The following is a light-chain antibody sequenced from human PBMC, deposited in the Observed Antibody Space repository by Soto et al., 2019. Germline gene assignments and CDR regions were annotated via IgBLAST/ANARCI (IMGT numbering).Light chain of an antibody. J-gene: IGKJ1*01. Sequence: ESVLTQSPGTLSLSPGERATLSCRTSQTVRSNYLAWYQRKPGQAPRLLIYGASSRATGIPDRFSGSGSGTDFTLTISRLEPEDCAVYYCLHYGDSPGTFGQGTKVEIK. CDR2: GAS. V-gene: IGKV3-20*01. CDR3: LHYGDSPGT. CDR1: QTVRSNY.